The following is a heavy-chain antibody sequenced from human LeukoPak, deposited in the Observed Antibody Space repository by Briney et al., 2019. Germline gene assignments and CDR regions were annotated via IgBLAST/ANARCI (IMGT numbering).Heavy chain of an antibody. V-gene: IGHV1-2*06. CDR3: AREVGYCSSTSCYNSIYYYYSMDV. Sequence: ASVKVSCKASGYTFTGYYMHWVRQAPGQGLEWMGRINPNSGGTNYAQKFQGRVTMTRDTSISTAYMELSRLRSDDTAVYYRAREVGYCSSTSCYNSIYYYYSMDVWGQGTTVTVSS. CDR2: INPNSGGT. CDR1: GYTFTGYY. D-gene: IGHD2-2*02. J-gene: IGHJ6*02.